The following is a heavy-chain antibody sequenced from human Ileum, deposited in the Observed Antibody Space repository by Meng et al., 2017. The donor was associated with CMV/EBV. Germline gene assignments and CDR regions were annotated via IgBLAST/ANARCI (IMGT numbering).Heavy chain of an antibody. J-gene: IGHJ4*02. Sequence: QPQPAEAAPRLFKPSETPSLTCTGAGGSISNSSYYWGWIRQPPGKGLEWIGNIYYSGSPYSNPSLKSRVTISLDPSKNQFSLKLSSVTAADTAEYYCASVRFWGTYRYYFDYWGQGTLVTVSS. V-gene: IGHV4-39*07. CDR1: GGSISNSSYY. CDR3: ASVRFWGTYRYYFDY. CDR2: IYYSGSP. D-gene: IGHD3-16*02.